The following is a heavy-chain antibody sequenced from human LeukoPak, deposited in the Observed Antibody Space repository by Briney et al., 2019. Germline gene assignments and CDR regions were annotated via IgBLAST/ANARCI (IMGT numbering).Heavy chain of an antibody. J-gene: IGHJ5*02. CDR1: GFTFSDYY. CDR2: INGRGDNT. Sequence: GGSLRLSCAASGFTFSDYYMNWVRQAPGKGLEWVSAINGRGDNTYYADFVKGRFTISRDNSKSTVYLQMNSLRTEDMAVYYCAKDRVSPGFNWFDPWGQGTLVTVSS. D-gene: IGHD2/OR15-2a*01. V-gene: IGHV3-23*01. CDR3: AKDRVSPGFNWFDP.